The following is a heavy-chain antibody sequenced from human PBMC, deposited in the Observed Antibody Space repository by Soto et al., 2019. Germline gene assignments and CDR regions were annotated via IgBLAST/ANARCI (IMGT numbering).Heavy chain of an antibody. CDR1: GFTFDDYA. D-gene: IGHD1-26*01. CDR3: AKDISGQAVGKGLRHDYYYYYYMDV. J-gene: IGHJ6*03. V-gene: IGHV3-9*01. Sequence: EVQLVESGGGLVQPGRSLRLSCAASGFTFDDYAMHWVRQAPGKGLEWVSGISWNSGSIGYADSVKGRFTISRDNAKNSLYLQMNSLRAEDTALYYCAKDISGQAVGKGLRHDYYYYYYMDVWGKGTTVTVSS. CDR2: ISWNSGSI.